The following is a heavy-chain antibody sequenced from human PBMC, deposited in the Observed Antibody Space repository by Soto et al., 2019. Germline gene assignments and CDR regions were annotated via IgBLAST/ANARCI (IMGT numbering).Heavy chain of an antibody. D-gene: IGHD2-15*01. Sequence: PSETLSLTCAVYGGSFSGYYWSWIRQPPGKGLEWIGEINHSGSTNYNPSLKSRVTISVDTSKNQFSLKLSSVTAADTAVYYCARGGYRSPFDYWGQGTLVTVSS. V-gene: IGHV4-34*01. CDR1: GGSFSGYY. CDR2: INHSGST. CDR3: ARGGYRSPFDY. J-gene: IGHJ4*02.